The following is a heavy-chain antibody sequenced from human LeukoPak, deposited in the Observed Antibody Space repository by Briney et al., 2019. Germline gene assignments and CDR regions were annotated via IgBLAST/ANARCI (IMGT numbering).Heavy chain of an antibody. CDR3: ARAHPTGRGFDP. CDR1: GGSISSGSYY. Sequence: SETLSLTCTASGGSISSGSYYWSWIRQPAGKGLEWIGRIYTSGSTNYNPSLKSRVTISVDTSKNQFSLKLSSVTAADTAVYYCARAHPTGRGFDPWGQGTLVSVSS. CDR2: IYTSGST. J-gene: IGHJ5*02. V-gene: IGHV4-61*02.